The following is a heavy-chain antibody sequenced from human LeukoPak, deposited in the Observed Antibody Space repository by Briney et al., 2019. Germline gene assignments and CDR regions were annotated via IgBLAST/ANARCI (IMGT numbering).Heavy chain of an antibody. CDR1: GFTFSSYG. V-gene: IGHV3-30*18. CDR3: AKDWESSSWFWGRCDY. CDR2: ISYDGSNK. D-gene: IGHD6-13*01. J-gene: IGHJ4*02. Sequence: GGSLRLSCAASGFTFSSYGMHWVRQAPGKGLEWVAVISYDGSNKYYADSVKGRFTISRDNSKNTLYLQMNSLRAEDTAVDYCAKDWESSSWFWGRCDYWGQGTLVTVSS.